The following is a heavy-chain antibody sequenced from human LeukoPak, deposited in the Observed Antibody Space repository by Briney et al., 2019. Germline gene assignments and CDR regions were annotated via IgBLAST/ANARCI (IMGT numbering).Heavy chain of an antibody. CDR2: ISAGNGNT. J-gene: IGHJ4*02. CDR3: ASWAGTAAGDFSGPLDY. V-gene: IGHV1-3*01. Sequence: ASVKVSCKASGYTFTSYAIHWVRQAPGQRLEWMGWISAGNGNTKYSQNFQGRVTFISNTSATTAFMELSSLRSEDAAVYYCASWAGTAAGDFSGPLDYWGQGTLVTVSS. CDR1: GYTFTSYA. D-gene: IGHD2-15*01.